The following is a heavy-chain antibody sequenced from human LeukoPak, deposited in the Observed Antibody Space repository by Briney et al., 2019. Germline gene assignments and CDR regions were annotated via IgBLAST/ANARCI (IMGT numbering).Heavy chain of an antibody. D-gene: IGHD5-24*01. J-gene: IGHJ4*02. CDR1: GYIFTAYG. V-gene: IGHV1-18*04. CDR2: VSPNSGNT. Sequence: GASVKVSCKASGYIFTAYGVSWVRQAPGQGLEWMGWVSPNSGNTNYPQKFQDRVTMTTDTSTTTAYMELKGLTSDDTAVYYCARGRRTTIPKYWGQGTRVTASS. CDR3: ARGRRTTIPKY.